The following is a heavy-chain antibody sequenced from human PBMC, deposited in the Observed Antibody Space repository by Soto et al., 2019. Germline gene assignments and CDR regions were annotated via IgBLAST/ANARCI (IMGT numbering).Heavy chain of an antibody. CDR2: ISAYNGNT. V-gene: IGHV1-18*01. D-gene: IGHD3-16*01. CDR3: ARGGTPIEY. J-gene: IGHJ4*02. CDR1: GYTFTNFG. Sequence: QVQLVQSGAEVKKPGASVKVSCKASGYTFTNFGISWVLQAPGQGLEWMGWISAYNGNTNSAQHFQGRVTMTTDTSTSTAYRELRSLRSVDTAVYYCARGGTPIEYWGQGTLVTVSS.